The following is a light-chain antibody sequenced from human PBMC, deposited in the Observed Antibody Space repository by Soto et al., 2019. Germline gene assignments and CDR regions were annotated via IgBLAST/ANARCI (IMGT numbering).Light chain of an antibody. V-gene: IGKV3-11*01. J-gene: IGKJ1*01. CDR2: DAS. Sequence: EIVLTQSPATLSLSPVERATLSGMASQSVSSYLAWYQQKPGQAPRLLIYDASNRATGIPARFSGSGSGTDFTLTISSLEPEDFAVYYCQQYGHSPRTFGQGTKVDIK. CDR3: QQYGHSPRT. CDR1: QSVSSY.